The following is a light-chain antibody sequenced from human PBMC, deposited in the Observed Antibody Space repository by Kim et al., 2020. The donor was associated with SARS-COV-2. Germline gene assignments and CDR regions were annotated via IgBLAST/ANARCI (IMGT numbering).Light chain of an antibody. J-gene: IGLJ1*01. CDR1: SSDVGGYIY. Sequence: GQSITISCTGTSSDVGGYIYVSWYQQHPGTAPKLIIYDVSNRPSGVSNRFSGSKSGNTASLTISGLQAEDEADYYCSSYTSGDTLVFGTGTKVTVL. V-gene: IGLV2-14*03. CDR2: DVS. CDR3: SSYTSGDTLV.